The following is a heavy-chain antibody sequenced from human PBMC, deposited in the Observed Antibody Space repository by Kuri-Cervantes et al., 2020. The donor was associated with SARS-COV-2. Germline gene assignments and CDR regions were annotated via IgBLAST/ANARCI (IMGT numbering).Heavy chain of an antibody. J-gene: IGHJ3*02. CDR3: ARFSANCGGDCSDAFDI. D-gene: IGHD2-21*02. V-gene: IGHV4-39*01. Sequence: SETLSLTCTVSGGSISSSSYYWGWIRQPPGKGLEWIGSIYYSGSTYYNPSLKSRVTISVDTSKNQFSLKLSSVTAADTAVYYCARFSANCGGDCSDAFDIWGQGTMVT. CDR1: GGSISSSSYY. CDR2: IYYSGST.